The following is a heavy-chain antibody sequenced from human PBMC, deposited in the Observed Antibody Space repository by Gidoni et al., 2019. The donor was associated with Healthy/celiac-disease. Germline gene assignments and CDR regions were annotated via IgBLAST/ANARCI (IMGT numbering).Heavy chain of an antibody. V-gene: IGHV4-61*02. CDR3: ARDLRHYYGSGSST. CDR2: IYTRGST. J-gene: IGHJ4*02. Sequence: QVQLQESGPGLVKPSQTLSLTCTVSGGSIRSGSYSWSWIRQPAGKGLEWIGRIYTRGSTNYNPSLKSRVTISVDTSKNQFSLKLSSVTAADTAVYYCARDLRHYYGSGSSTWGQGTLVTVSS. CDR1: GGSIRSGSYS. D-gene: IGHD3-10*01.